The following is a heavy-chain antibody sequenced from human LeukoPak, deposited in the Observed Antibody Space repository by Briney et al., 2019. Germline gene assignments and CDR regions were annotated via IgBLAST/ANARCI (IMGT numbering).Heavy chain of an antibody. D-gene: IGHD2-2*02. CDR1: GFTFDDYG. Sequence: GGSLRLSCAASGFTFDDYGMSWVRQAPGKGLEWISGINWNGGSTGYADSVKGRFTISRDNAKNSLYLQMNSLRAEDTALYYCARRDIVVVPASILGAFDIWGQGTMVTVSS. J-gene: IGHJ3*02. CDR3: ARRDIVVVPASILGAFDI. CDR2: INWNGGST. V-gene: IGHV3-20*04.